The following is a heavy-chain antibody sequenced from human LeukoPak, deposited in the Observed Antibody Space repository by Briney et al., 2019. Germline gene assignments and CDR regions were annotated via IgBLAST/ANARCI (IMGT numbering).Heavy chain of an antibody. V-gene: IGHV3-15*01. CDR3: TTEAYYYGSGSIDY. D-gene: IGHD3-10*01. CDR1: GLTFSNAW. Sequence: GGSLRLSCAASGLTFSNAWMSWVRQAPGKGLEWVGRIKSKTDGGTTDYAAPVKGRFTISRDDSKNTLYLQMNSLKTEDTAVYYCTTEAYYYGSGSIDYWGQGTLVTVSS. J-gene: IGHJ4*02. CDR2: IKSKTDGGTT.